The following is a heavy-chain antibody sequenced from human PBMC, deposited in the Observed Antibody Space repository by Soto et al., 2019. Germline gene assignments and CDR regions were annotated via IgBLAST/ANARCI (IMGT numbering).Heavy chain of an antibody. V-gene: IGHV1-69*13. CDR3: ARDRPYGDYADY. CDR1: GGTFSSYA. CDR2: IIPIFGTA. J-gene: IGHJ4*02. Sequence: SVKVSCKASGGTFSSYAISWVRQAPGQGLEWMGGIIPIFGTANYAQKFQGRVTITADESTSTAYMELRSLRSDDTAVYYCARDRPYGDYADYWGQGTLVTVSS. D-gene: IGHD4-17*01.